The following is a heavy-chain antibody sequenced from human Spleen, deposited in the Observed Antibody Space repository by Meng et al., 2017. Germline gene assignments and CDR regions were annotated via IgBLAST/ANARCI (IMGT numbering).Heavy chain of an antibody. CDR3: VKKGSSNY. CDR1: GFTFSSYA. V-gene: IGHV3-23*01. D-gene: IGHD2-15*01. J-gene: IGHJ4*02. CDR2: ISGSGGST. Sequence: GESLKISCAASGFTFSSYAMSWVRQAPGKGLEWVSAISGSGGSTYYADSVKGRFTISRDNSKNTLYLQMNSLRAEDTAVYYCVKKGSSNYWGQGTLVTVSS.